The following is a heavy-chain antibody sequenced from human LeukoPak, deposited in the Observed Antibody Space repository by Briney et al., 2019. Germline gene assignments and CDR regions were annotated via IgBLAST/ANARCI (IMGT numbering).Heavy chain of an antibody. CDR2: ISYDGSNK. V-gene: IGHV3-30*03. CDR3: ARRDGYNSSPSDY. CDR1: GFTFSSYG. Sequence: GRSRRLSCAASGFTFSSYGMHWVRQAPGKGLEWVAVISYDGSNKYYADSVKGRFTISRDNSKNTLYLQMNSLRAEDTAVYYCARRDGYNSSPSDYWGQGTLVTVSS. D-gene: IGHD5-24*01. J-gene: IGHJ4*02.